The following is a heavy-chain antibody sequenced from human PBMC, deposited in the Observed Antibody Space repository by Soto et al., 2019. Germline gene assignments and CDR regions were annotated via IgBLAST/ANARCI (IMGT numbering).Heavy chain of an antibody. D-gene: IGHD3-22*01. Sequence: GGSLRLSCAASGFTFRTYAMDWVRQAPGKGLEWVAVISYDGSNKYYADSVKGRFTISRDNSKNTLYLQMNSLRAEDTAVYYCAKAPSRITMIVVVTLPDYWGQGTLVTVSS. V-gene: IGHV3-30*01. CDR1: GFTFRTYA. J-gene: IGHJ4*02. CDR2: ISYDGSNK. CDR3: AKAPSRITMIVVVTLPDY.